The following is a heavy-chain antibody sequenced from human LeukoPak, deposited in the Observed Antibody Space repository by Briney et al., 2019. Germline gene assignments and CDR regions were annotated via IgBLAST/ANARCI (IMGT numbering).Heavy chain of an antibody. CDR2: ISYKSVI. CDR3: ARGSGGVGAALHY. D-gene: IGHD1-26*01. J-gene: IGHJ4*02. V-gene: IGHV3-69-1*01. Sequence: GGSLRLSCAASGFSFSDWSMSWVRQAPGKGLESVAYISYKSVIHYRDSVEGRFTISRDNGKNSLYLQMSSLRAGDTAVYYCARGSGGVGAALHYWGQGTLVTVPS. CDR1: GFSFSDWS.